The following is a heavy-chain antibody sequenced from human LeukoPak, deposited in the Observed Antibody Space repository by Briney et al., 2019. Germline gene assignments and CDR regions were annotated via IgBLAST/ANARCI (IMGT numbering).Heavy chain of an antibody. CDR1: GYRFTTDW. CDR3: ARQTTTAVPFDY. V-gene: IGHV5-51*01. Sequence: GESLKISCKGSGYRFTTDWIGWVRQMPGKGLEWMGIIYPDDSDTNYSPSFQGQVTISADKSINTAYLQWSSLTASDTAMYYCARQTTTAVPFDYWGQGTLVTVSS. D-gene: IGHD4-23*01. J-gene: IGHJ4*02. CDR2: IYPDDSDT.